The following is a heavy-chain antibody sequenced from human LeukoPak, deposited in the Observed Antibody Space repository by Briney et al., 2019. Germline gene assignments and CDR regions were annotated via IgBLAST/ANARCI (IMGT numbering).Heavy chain of an antibody. CDR1: GVSFSGYY. V-gene: IGHV4-34*01. Sequence: PSETLSLTCAVYGVSFSGYYWRWLRQPPGKGLEWIGEINHSGSTNYNPSLKSRVTISVDTSKNQFSLKLSSVTAADTAVYYCARVAGRYCSSTSCRMFDPWGQGTLVTVSS. J-gene: IGHJ5*02. CDR2: INHSGST. CDR3: ARVAGRYCSSTSCRMFDP. D-gene: IGHD2-2*01.